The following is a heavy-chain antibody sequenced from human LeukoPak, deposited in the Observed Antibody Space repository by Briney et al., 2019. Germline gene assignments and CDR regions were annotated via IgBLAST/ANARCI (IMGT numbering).Heavy chain of an antibody. CDR3: ARDAFRSDY. CDR1: GFTFSSYW. CDR2: IKQDGSEK. V-gene: IGHV3-7*01. D-gene: IGHD3-3*02. Sequence: PGGSLRHSCADSGFTFSSYWMSGVRQAPGKGLEWVANIKQDGSEKYYVDSVKGRFTISRDNAKNSLYLQMNSLRAEDTAVYYCARDAFRSDYWGQGTLVTLSS. J-gene: IGHJ4*02.